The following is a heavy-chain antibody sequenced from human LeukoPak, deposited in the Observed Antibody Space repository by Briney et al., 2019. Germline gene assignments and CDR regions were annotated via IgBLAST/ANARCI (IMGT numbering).Heavy chain of an antibody. CDR2: IYTSGST. CDR1: GGSISSYY. Sequence: PSETLSLTCTVSGGSISSYYWSWIRQPAGKGLEWIGRIYTSGSTNYNPSLKSRVTMSVDTSKNQFSLKLSSVTAADTAVYYCARDLVRGSYKKKDAFGIWGQGTMVTVSS. CDR3: ARDLVRGSYKKKDAFGI. D-gene: IGHD1-26*01. J-gene: IGHJ3*02. V-gene: IGHV4-4*07.